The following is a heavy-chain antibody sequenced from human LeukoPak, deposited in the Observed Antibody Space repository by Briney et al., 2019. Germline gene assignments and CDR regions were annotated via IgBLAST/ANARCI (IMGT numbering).Heavy chain of an antibody. J-gene: IGHJ3*02. CDR2: ISGGGGST. CDR1: GFTFSSYA. Sequence: GGSLRLSCAASGFTFSSYAMNWVRQAPGKGLEWVSAISGGGGSTYYADSVKGRFTISRDNSKNTLYLQMNSLRAEDTAVYYCAKDHGRANDAFDIWGQGTMVAVSS. V-gene: IGHV3-23*01. CDR3: AKDHGRANDAFDI.